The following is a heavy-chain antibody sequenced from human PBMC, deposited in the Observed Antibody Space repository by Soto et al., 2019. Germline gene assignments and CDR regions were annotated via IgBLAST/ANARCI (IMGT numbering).Heavy chain of an antibody. CDR3: AKSGGPLLGWFDP. Sequence: GGSLRLSCAASGFTFSSYGMHWVRQAPGKGLEWVAVISYDGSNKYYADSVKGRFTISRDNSKNTLYLQMNSLRAEDTAVYYCAKSGGPLLGWFDPWGQGTLVTVSS. J-gene: IGHJ5*02. D-gene: IGHD2-15*01. V-gene: IGHV3-30*18. CDR1: GFTFSSYG. CDR2: ISYDGSNK.